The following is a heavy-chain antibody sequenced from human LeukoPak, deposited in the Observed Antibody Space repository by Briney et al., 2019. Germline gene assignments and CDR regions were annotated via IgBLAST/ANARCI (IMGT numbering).Heavy chain of an antibody. CDR2: ISSSSSTI. V-gene: IGHV3-48*01. CDR3: ARKVQNYYYYYMDV. Sequence: GGSLRLSCAASGFTVSSNYMSWVRQAPGKGLEWVSYISSSSSTIYYADSVKGRFTISRDNAKNSLYLQMNSLRAEDTAVYYCARKVQNYYYYYMDVWGKGTTVTVSS. J-gene: IGHJ6*03. D-gene: IGHD2/OR15-2a*01. CDR1: GFTVSSNY.